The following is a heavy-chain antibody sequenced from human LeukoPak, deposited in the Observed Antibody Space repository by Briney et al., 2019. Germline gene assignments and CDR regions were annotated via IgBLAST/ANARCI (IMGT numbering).Heavy chain of an antibody. CDR2: IYTSGST. D-gene: IGHD6-6*01. CDR1: GGSISSGSYY. CDR3: ARQIHSSSSVDDAFDI. J-gene: IGHJ3*02. Sequence: SETLSLTCTVSGGSISSGSYYWSWIRQPAGKGLEWIGRIYTSGSTNYNPSLKSRVTISVDTSKNQFSLKLSSVTAADTAVYYCARQIHSSSSVDDAFDIWGQGTMVTVSS. V-gene: IGHV4-61*02.